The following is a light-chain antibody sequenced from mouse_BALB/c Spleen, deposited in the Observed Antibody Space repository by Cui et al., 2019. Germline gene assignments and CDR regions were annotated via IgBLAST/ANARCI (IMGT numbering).Light chain of an antibody. J-gene: IGKJ5*01. CDR2: SGS. Sequence: DVQITQSPSYLAASPGETITINCRASKSISKYLAWYQEKPGKTNKLLIYSGSTLQSGIPSRFSGSGSGTDFTLTISSLESEDFAMYYCQQHNEYPLTFGAGTKLELK. V-gene: IGKV16-104*01. CDR3: QQHNEYPLT. CDR1: KSISKY.